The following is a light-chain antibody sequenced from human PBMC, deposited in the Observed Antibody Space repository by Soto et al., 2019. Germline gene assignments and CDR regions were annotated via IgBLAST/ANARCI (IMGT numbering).Light chain of an antibody. Sequence: IVLTQSPGTLSLSPGERATLSCRASQSVSTMDLALYRQKPCHAPRLLIYAASSRATGIPDRFSGSGSGTDFTLTISRMEPEDFAVYYCQQYGSPGTFGQGTKVDIK. V-gene: IGKV3-20*01. CDR3: QQYGSPGT. CDR1: QSVSTMD. CDR2: AAS. J-gene: IGKJ1*01.